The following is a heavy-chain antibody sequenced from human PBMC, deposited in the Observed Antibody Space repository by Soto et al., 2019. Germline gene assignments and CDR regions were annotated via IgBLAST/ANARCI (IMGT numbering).Heavy chain of an antibody. CDR3: AKDLYYYDSSGSTLDY. J-gene: IGHJ4*02. D-gene: IGHD3-22*01. CDR2: ISYDGSNK. Sequence: GGSLRLSCAASGFTFSSYGMHWVRQAPGKGLEWVAVISYDGSNKYYADSVKGRFTISRDNSKNTLYLQMNSLRAEDTAVYYCAKDLYYYDSSGSTLDYWGQGTLVTVSS. CDR1: GFTFSSYG. V-gene: IGHV3-30*18.